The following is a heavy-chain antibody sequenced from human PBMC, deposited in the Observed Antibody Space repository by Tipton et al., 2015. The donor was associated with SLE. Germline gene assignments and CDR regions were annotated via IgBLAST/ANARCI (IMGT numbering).Heavy chain of an antibody. J-gene: IGHJ5*02. Sequence: TLSLTCTVSGGSISSYYWSWIRQPPGKGLEWIGYIYYSGSTNYNPSLKSRVTISVDTSKNQFSLKLSSVTAADTAVYYCAGSLGYCSGGSCGGWFDPWGQGILVTVSS. D-gene: IGHD2-15*01. CDR1: GGSISSYY. CDR3: AGSLGYCSGGSCGGWFDP. V-gene: IGHV4-59*01. CDR2: IYYSGST.